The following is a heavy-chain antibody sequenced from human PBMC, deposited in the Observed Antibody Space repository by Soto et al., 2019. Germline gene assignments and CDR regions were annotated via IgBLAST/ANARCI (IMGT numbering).Heavy chain of an antibody. D-gene: IGHD6-6*01. J-gene: IGHJ6*02. Sequence: SETLSLTCTVSGGSISSYYWSWIRQPPGKGLEWIGYIYYSGSTNYNPSLKSRVTISVDTSKNQFSLKLSSVTAADTAVYYCARDGERGIAARGHYYYYYGMDVWGHGTTVTVSS. CDR2: IYYSGST. CDR1: GGSISSYY. CDR3: ARDGERGIAARGHYYYYYGMDV. V-gene: IGHV4-59*01.